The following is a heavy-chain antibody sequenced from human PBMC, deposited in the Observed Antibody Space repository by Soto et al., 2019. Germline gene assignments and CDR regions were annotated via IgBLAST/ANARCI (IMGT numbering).Heavy chain of an antibody. CDR2: ITGSGDST. J-gene: IGHJ4*02. D-gene: IGHD1-1*01. CDR1: GFTFSSYA. Sequence: EVELLESGGGSVQPGGSLRLSCAASGFTFSSYAMSWVRQAPGRGLEWVSKITGSGDSTYYVDSVKGRFTSSRDNSKNTLYLQMHSLRAEDTAVYYCVTGQRLGHWGQGTLVTVSS. CDR3: VTGQRLGH. V-gene: IGHV3-23*01.